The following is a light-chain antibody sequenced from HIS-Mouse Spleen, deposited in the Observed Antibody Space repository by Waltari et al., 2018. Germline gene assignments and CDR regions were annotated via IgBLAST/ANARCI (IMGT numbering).Light chain of an antibody. J-gene: IGLJ2*01. Sequence: QSALTQPASVSGSPGQSITISCTGTSSDVGSYNLVSWYQQHPGKAPKLMIYEASKRASGVANPCSCSRSGNTASLTISVLQAEDEADYYCCSYSGSSTFVVFGGGTKLTVL. CDR2: EAS. CDR1: SSDVGSYNL. V-gene: IGLV2-23*02. CDR3: CSYSGSSTFVV.